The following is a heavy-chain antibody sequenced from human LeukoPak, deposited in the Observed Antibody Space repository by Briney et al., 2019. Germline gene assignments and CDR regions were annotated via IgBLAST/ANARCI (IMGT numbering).Heavy chain of an antibody. J-gene: IGHJ4*02. V-gene: IGHV1-69*05. D-gene: IGHD5-24*01. Sequence: SVKVSCKASGGTFSSYAISWVRQAPGQGLEWMGGIIPIFGTANYAQKFQGRVTITTDESTSTAYVELSSLRSEDTAVYYCAREGRVEMATTYTLDYWGQGTLVTVSS. CDR1: GGTFSSYA. CDR3: AREGRVEMATTYTLDY. CDR2: IIPIFGTA.